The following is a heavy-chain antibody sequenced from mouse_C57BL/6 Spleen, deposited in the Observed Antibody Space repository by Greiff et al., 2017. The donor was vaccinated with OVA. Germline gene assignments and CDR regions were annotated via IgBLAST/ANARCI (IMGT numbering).Heavy chain of an antibody. D-gene: IGHD2-5*01. CDR1: GYTFTSYW. V-gene: IGHV1-59*01. J-gene: IGHJ3*01. Sequence: VQLQQPGAELVRPGTSVKLSCKASGYTFTSYWMHWVKQRPGQGLEWIGVIDPSDSYTNYNQKFKGKATLTVDTSSSTAYMHRSSLTSEDSAVYYCARSFYSNYGGSFAYWGQGTLVTVSA. CDR2: IDPSDSYT. CDR3: ARSFYSNYGGSFAY.